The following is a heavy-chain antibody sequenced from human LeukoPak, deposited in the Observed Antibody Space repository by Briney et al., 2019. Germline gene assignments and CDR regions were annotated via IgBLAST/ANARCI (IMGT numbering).Heavy chain of an antibody. CDR3: ARQLGYCAAGTCYFDS. V-gene: IGHV3-21*04. D-gene: IGHD2-8*02. J-gene: IGHJ4*01. Sequence: GGSLRLSCAASGFAISTYAMAWVRQAPGKGLEWISSLSSGRSPSYSDSLEGRVTMSSDNARDTLYLQMDNLRGEDTAMYYCARQLGYCAAGTCYFDSWGHGTQVTVSS. CDR2: LSSGRSP. CDR1: GFAISTYA.